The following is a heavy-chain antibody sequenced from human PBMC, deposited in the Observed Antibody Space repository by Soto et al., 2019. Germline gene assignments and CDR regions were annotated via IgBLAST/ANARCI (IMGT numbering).Heavy chain of an antibody. D-gene: IGHD3-22*01. J-gene: IGHJ5*02. CDR3: AKWKRDGGYATAWSDP. CDR2: ISYDGSNK. V-gene: IGHV3-30*18. Sequence: PGGSLRLSCAASGFTFSSYGMHWVRQAPGKGLEWVAVISYDGSNKYYADSVKGRFTISRDNSKNTLYLQMNSLRTEDTALYYCAKWKRDGGYATAWSDPGGRETMVTFTS. CDR1: GFTFSSYG.